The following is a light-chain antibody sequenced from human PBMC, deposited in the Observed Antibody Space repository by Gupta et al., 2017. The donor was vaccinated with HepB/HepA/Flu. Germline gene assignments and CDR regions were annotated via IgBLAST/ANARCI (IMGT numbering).Light chain of an antibody. Sequence: SSELTQDPVVSVALGQTVRITCQGDSLRNYYANWYQQKPGQAPVLVIYAKNNRPSGIPDRFSGSSSGNTASLTITGAQAEDEADYYCNSRDSSGNHVVFGGGTKLTVL. J-gene: IGLJ2*01. CDR2: AKN. V-gene: IGLV3-19*01. CDR1: SLRNYY. CDR3: NSRDSSGNHVV.